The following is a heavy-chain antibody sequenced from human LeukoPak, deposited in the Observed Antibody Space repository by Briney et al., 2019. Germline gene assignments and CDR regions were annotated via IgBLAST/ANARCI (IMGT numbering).Heavy chain of an antibody. J-gene: IGHJ4*02. Sequence: GGSLRLSCVGSGFTLRSYAERWVRHATEKGLEFVSGIYENGGTTYYADSLKGRFSIARENSKNTLFLQMDSLRGEDTAVYYCAKDFRIGYSAHFDYWGQGALVTVSS. V-gene: IGHV3-23*01. CDR3: AKDFRIGYSAHFDY. CDR2: IYENGGTT. D-gene: IGHD2-21*01. CDR1: GFTLRSYA.